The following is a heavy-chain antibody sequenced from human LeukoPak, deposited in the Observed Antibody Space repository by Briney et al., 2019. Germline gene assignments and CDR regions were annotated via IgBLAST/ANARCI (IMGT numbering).Heavy chain of an antibody. D-gene: IGHD5/OR15-5a*01. V-gene: IGHV3-30*04. CDR2: IGSDGSKK. CDR3: ARQMTSTRLFDS. J-gene: IGHJ4*02. CDR1: GFMFSDHA. Sequence: GGSLRLSCVASGFMFSDHAFHWVRQSPDKGLEWVALIGSDGSKKYYADSVQGRFTVSRENSKNTLFLQMNTLRADDTAGYFCARQMTSTRLFDSWGQGTLVTVSS.